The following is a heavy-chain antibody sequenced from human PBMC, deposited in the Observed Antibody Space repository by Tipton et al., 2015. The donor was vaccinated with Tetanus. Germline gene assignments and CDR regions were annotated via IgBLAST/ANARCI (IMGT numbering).Heavy chain of an antibody. J-gene: IGHJ4*02. D-gene: IGHD3-10*01. V-gene: IGHV4-39*01. CDR2: IYYSGST. Sequence: TLSLTCTVSGGSISSSSYYWGWIRQPPGKGLEWIGSIYYSGSTYYNPSLKSRVTISVDTSKNQFSLKLSSMTAADTAVYYCARLHSKWLGESDYWGQGTLVTVSS. CDR3: ARLHSKWLGESDY. CDR1: GGSISSSSYY.